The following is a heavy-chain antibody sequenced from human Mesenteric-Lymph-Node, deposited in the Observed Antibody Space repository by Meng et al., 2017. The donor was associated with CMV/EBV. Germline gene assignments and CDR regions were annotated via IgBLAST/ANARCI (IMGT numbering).Heavy chain of an antibody. V-gene: IGHV1-8*01. CDR1: GYTFTSYD. CDR2: MNPNSGNT. CDR3: ARGRYSSSWSDNWFDP. Sequence: GYTFTSYDITGVRQATGQGLEWMGWMNPNSGNTGYAQKFQGRVTMTRNNSISTAYMELSSLRSEDTAVYYCARGRYSSSWSDNWFDPWGQGTLVTVSS. D-gene: IGHD6-13*01. J-gene: IGHJ5*02.